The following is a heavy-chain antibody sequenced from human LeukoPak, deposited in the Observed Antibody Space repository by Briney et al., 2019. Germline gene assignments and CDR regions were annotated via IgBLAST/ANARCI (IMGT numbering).Heavy chain of an antibody. D-gene: IGHD4-23*01. CDR2: IKQDGSDK. CDR3: ARKTVVGSYFDY. CDR1: GFTFSAYW. V-gene: IGHV3-7*03. Sequence: PGGSLRLSCAASGFTFSAYWMSWVRQAPGKGLEWVANIKQDGSDKYYVDSVKGRFTISRDNAKSSLYLQMNSLRAEDTAVYYCARKTVVGSYFDYWGQGTPVTVSS. J-gene: IGHJ4*02.